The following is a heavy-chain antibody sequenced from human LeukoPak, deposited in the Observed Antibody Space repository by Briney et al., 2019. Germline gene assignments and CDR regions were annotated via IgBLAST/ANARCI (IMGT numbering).Heavy chain of an antibody. Sequence: GESLRTSCKGSGYSFTSYWIGWVRQMPGKGLEWMGIIYPGDSDTRYSPSFQGQVTISADKSISTAYLQWSSLKASDTAMYYCARPSFEGCSGGSCDFPFDYWGQGTLVTVSS. CDR2: IYPGDSDT. V-gene: IGHV5-51*01. CDR3: ARPSFEGCSGGSCDFPFDY. D-gene: IGHD2-15*01. CDR1: GYSFTSYW. J-gene: IGHJ4*02.